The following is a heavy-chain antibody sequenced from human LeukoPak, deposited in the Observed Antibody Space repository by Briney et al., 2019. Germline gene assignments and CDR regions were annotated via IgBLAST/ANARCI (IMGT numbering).Heavy chain of an antibody. CDR2: ISGDSIYI. CDR3: ARELVEPYDYVWGSYRLPPKHAFDI. J-gene: IGHJ3*02. CDR1: GFTFSSYS. D-gene: IGHD3-16*02. V-gene: IGHV3-21*01. Sequence: PGGSLRLSCAAAGFTFSSYSMNWVRQAPGRGLEWVSSISGDSIYIYYADSVRGRFTISRDNAKSSLFLQMNSLRAEDTAVYYCARELVEPYDYVWGSYRLPPKHAFDIWGQGTMVTVSS.